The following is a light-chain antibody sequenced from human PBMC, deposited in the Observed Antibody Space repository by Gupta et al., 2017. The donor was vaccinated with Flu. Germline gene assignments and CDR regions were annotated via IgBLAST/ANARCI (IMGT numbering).Light chain of an antibody. CDR1: NSNIGRNH. CDR3: SAWDASLTGHVV. J-gene: IGLJ2*01. V-gene: IGLV1-47*01. Sequence: QSVLTQPPSVSATPGQKITISCSGGNSNIGRNHVYWYQQVPGTAPKLPIFRKNQRPSWVPARFSGANSGTSASLAIRALRSEDDAEEDGSAWDASLTGHVVFGGGTKLTVL. CDR2: RKN.